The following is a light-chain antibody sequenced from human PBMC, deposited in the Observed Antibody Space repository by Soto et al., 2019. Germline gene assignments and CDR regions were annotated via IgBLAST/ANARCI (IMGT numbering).Light chain of an antibody. V-gene: IGKV3-15*01. CDR3: QQYNNWPRT. CDR1: QSVSSN. J-gene: IGKJ1*01. Sequence: EIVMTQSLATLSVSPGEKATISCRPSQSVSSNLAWYQQKPGQAPRLLIYGASTRATGIPARFSGSGSGTEFTLTISSLQSEDFAVYYCQQYNNWPRTFGQGTKV. CDR2: GAS.